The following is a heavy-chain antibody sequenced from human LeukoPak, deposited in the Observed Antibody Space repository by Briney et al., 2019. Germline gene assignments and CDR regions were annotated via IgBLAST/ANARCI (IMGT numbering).Heavy chain of an antibody. Sequence: SETLSLTCTVSGGSISSDYWSWIRQPPGKGLEWIGYIYYRGSTNYNPSLKSRVTISVDTSKNQFSLKLSSVTAADTAVYYCARDANYYDSSGYYLYNWFDPWGQGTLVTVSS. CDR1: GGSISSDY. D-gene: IGHD3-22*01. CDR3: ARDANYYDSSGYYLYNWFDP. CDR2: IYYRGST. V-gene: IGHV4-59*01. J-gene: IGHJ5*02.